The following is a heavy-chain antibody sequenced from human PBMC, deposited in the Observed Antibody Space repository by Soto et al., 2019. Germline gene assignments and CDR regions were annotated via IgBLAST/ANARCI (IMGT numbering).Heavy chain of an antibody. D-gene: IGHD3-3*01. J-gene: IGHJ4*02. CDR1: GGSIISGDYS. V-gene: IGHV4-31*03. Sequence: ILSLTCTVSGGSIISGDYSWNWIRQPPGKGLEWIGYIYYSGSTYYKPSLKSRVTISVDTSKNQFSLKLSSVTAADTAVYYCANYDFWSGSQFDYWGQGTLVTVSS. CDR2: IYYSGST. CDR3: ANYDFWSGSQFDY.